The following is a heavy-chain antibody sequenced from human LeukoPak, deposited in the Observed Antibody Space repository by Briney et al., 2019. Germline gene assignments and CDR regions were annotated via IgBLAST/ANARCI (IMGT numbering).Heavy chain of an antibody. V-gene: IGHV3-23*01. J-gene: IGHJ4*02. CDR2: ISGSDGST. Sequence: GGSLRLSCAASGFTFSSYAMSWVRQAPGKGLEWVSGISGSDGSTNYADSVKGRFTISRENSKNTLYLQMNSLRAEDTAVYYCAKDSAKKYDDYWGQGTLVTVSS. CDR1: GFTFSSYA. D-gene: IGHD2/OR15-2a*01. CDR3: AKDSAKKYDDY.